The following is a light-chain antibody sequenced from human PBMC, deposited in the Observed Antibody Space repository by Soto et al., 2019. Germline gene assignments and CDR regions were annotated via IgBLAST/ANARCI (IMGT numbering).Light chain of an antibody. CDR2: AAS. V-gene: IGKV1-16*01. CDR1: QSITTY. J-gene: IGKJ1*01. CDR3: QHYNSYSEA. Sequence: DIQMTQSPSSLSASVGDRVTITWRASQSITTYLNWYRQRPGKAPKLLIYAASSLQSGVPSRFSGSGSGTEFTLTISSLQPDDFATYYCQHYNSYSEAFGQGTKVDIK.